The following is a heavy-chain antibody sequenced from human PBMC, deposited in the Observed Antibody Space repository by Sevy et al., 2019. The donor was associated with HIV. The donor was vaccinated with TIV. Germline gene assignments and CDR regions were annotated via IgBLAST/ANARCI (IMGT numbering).Heavy chain of an antibody. CDR3: ARDLEFYDNGDYGPAFMPDY. J-gene: IGHJ4*02. CDR1: GFTFSSYG. D-gene: IGHD4-17*01. V-gene: IGHV3-33*01. CDR2: IWFDGSNT. Sequence: GGSLRLSCAASGFTFSSYGMHWVRQAPGKGLEWVALIWFDGSNTYYADSVKGGFTISRDIAKNTLDLQMNSLRGEDTAVYYCARDLEFYDNGDYGPAFMPDYWGQGTLVTVSS.